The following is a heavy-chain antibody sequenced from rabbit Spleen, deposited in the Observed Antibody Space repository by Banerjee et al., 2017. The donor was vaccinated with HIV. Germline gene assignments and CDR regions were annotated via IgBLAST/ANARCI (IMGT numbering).Heavy chain of an antibody. CDR3: VRDQAHMLDL. V-gene: IGHV1S7*01. J-gene: IGHJ6*01. Sequence: QLKETGGGLVQPGGSLTLSCKASGFDFISDYMSWVRQAPGKGLEWIGYIYAVGGTTDYANWVNGRFTISSDNAQDTVNLQMNSLTAADTATYFCVRDQAHMLDLWGPGTLVTVS. CDR1: GFDFISDY. D-gene: IGHD1-1*01. CDR2: IYAVGGTT.